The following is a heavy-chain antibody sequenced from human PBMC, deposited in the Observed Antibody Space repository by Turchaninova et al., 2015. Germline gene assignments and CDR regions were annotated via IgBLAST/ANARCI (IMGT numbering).Heavy chain of an antibody. V-gene: IGHV3-53*01. J-gene: IGHJ6*02. CDR2: IDSGGST. D-gene: IGHD4-17*01. Sequence: EVQLVESGGGLIQPGGSLRLSCAASGFIVSSNDMSWVRQAPGKGLEWVSVIDSGGSTYYADSVKGRFTISRDNSKNTLYLQMNSLRAEDTAVYYCARDRHGDYGGVYYYYGMDVWGQGTTVTVSS. CDR3: ARDRHGDYGGVYYYYGMDV. CDR1: GFIVSSND.